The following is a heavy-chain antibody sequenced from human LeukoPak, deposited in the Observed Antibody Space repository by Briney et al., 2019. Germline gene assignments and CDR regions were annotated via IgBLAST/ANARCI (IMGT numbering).Heavy chain of an antibody. CDR1: GGSISDYY. V-gene: IGHV4-59*01. D-gene: IGHD4-23*01. Sequence: SGTLSLTCTVSGGSISDYYWSWIRQPPGKGLEWIGYVYYSGSAYYFPSLKSRVTISVDTSKNQFSLKLSSVTAADTAVYYCARGSPVGDYWGRGTLVTVSS. J-gene: IGHJ4*02. CDR3: ARGSPVGDY. CDR2: VYYSGSA.